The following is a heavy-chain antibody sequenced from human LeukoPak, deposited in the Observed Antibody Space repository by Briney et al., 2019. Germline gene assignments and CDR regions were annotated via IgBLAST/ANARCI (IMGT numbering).Heavy chain of an antibody. D-gene: IGHD5-18*01. CDR3: AHSVDTAMGYGMDV. Sequence: PSETLSLTCTVSGGSISSYYWSWIRQPPGKGLEWIGYIYYSGSTNYNPSLKGRVTISVDTSKNQFSLKLSSVTAADTAVYYCAHSVDTAMGYGMDVWGQGTTVTVSS. CDR1: GGSISSYY. V-gene: IGHV4-59*01. J-gene: IGHJ6*02. CDR2: IYYSGST.